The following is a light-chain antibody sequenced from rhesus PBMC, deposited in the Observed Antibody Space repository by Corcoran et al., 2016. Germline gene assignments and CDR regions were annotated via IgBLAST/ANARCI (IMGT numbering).Light chain of an antibody. Sequence: DIQMTQSPSSLSASVGDRVTITCRASQAISTWLAWYQQQPGKAPNLLIYRASNLETGVPSRFSGSGSGTDFTLTISSLKPEDIATYYCQQHDHSPLTFGGGTKVEIK. CDR3: QQHDHSPLT. CDR2: RAS. J-gene: IGKJ4*01. CDR1: QAISTW. V-gene: IGKV1-69*01.